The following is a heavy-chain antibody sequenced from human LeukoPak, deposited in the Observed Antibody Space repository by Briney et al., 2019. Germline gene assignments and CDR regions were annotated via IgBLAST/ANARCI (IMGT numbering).Heavy chain of an antibody. V-gene: IGHV1-69*02. CDR1: GGTFSSYT. J-gene: IGHJ4*02. D-gene: IGHD3-22*01. CDR2: IIPILGIA. Sequence: GSSVKVSCKASGGTFSSYTISWVRQAPGQGLEWMGRIIPILGIANYAQKFQGRVTITADKSTSTAYMELSSLRSEDTAVCYCARDEYYYDSSGYSTPYFDYWGQGTLVTVSS. CDR3: ARDEYYYDSSGYSTPYFDY.